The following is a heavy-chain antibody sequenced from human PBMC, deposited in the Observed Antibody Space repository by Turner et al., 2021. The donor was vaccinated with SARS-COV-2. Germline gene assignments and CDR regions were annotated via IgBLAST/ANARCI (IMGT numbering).Heavy chain of an antibody. V-gene: IGHV4-39*01. Sequence: LQLQESGPGLVKPSETLSLTCTVPGGSISSSSYYWGWIRPPPGKGLEWIGSIYYSGSTYYNPSLKSRVTISVDTSKNQFSLKLSSVTAADTAVYYCAGEEVVFRASHTLYYYGMDVWGQGTTVTVSS. CDR1: GGSISSSSYY. CDR3: AGEEVVFRASHTLYYYGMDV. D-gene: IGHD3-22*01. CDR2: IYYSGST. J-gene: IGHJ6*02.